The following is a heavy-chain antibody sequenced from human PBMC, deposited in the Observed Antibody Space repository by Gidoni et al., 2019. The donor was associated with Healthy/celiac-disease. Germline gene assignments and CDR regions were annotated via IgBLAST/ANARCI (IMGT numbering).Heavy chain of an antibody. V-gene: IGHV4-4*07. CDR3: ARVLRFLEWLPGLEERFDP. CDR1: GGSISSYY. J-gene: IGHJ5*02. CDR2: IYTSGST. D-gene: IGHD3-3*01. Sequence: QVQLQESGPGLVKHSETLSLTCTDSGGSISSYYWRWIRKPAGKGLEWIGRIYTSGSTNYHPSLKSRVTMSVDTSKNQFSLKLSSVTAADTAVYYCARVLRFLEWLPGLEERFDPWGQGTLVTVSS.